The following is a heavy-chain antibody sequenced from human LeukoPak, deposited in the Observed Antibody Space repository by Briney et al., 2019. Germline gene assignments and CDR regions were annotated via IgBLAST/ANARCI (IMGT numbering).Heavy chain of an antibody. J-gene: IGHJ4*02. CDR1: GYTFTGYY. V-gene: IGHV1-2*02. D-gene: IGHD4-17*01. CDR3: ARVFSSVDYGDYGGSLGDY. Sequence: ASVKVSCKASGYTFTGYYMHWVRQAPGQGLEWMGWINPNSGDTNYAQKFQGRVTMTRDTSISTAYMELSRLRSDDTAVYYCARVFSSVDYGDYGGSLGDYWGQGTLVTVSS. CDR2: INPNSGDT.